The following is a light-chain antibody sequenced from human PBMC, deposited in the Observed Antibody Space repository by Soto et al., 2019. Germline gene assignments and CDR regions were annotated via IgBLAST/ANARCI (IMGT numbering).Light chain of an antibody. V-gene: IGLV1-40*01. Sequence: QSVLTQPPSVSGAPGQRVTISCTGSSSNIGAGYDVHWYRQVPGTAPKLLIFGNTNRPSGVPDRFSGSKSGSSASLAITGLHAEDESEYYCQSYDSSLTGSVFGGGSKLTVL. J-gene: IGLJ3*02. CDR3: QSYDSSLTGSV. CDR1: SSNIGAGYD. CDR2: GNT.